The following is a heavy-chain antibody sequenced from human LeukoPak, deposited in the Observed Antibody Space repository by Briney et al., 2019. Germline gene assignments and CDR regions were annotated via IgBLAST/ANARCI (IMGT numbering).Heavy chain of an antibody. J-gene: IGHJ4*02. V-gene: IGHV4-38-2*01. D-gene: IGHD6-6*01. Sequence: SETLSLTCAVSGYSISSGYYWGWIRQPPGKGLEWIGSIYHSGSTYYNLSLKSRVTISVDTSKNQFSLKLSSVTAADTAVYYCARHKYSSSWEAGYWGQGTLVTVSS. CDR1: GYSISSGYY. CDR3: ARHKYSSSWEAGY. CDR2: IYHSGST.